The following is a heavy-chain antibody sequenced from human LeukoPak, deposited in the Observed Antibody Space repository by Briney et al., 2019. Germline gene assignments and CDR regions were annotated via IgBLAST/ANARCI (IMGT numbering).Heavy chain of an antibody. CDR2: IHPSGGST. J-gene: IGHJ4*02. V-gene: IGHV1-46*01. D-gene: IGHD3-9*01. Sequence: GASVKVSCKASGYTFTSYYMHWVRQAPGQGLEWMGIIHPSGGSTSYAQKFQGRVTMTRDTSTSTVYMELSSLRSEDTAVYYCARDLGPYYDILTGLDYWGQGTLVTVSS. CDR1: GYTFTSYY. CDR3: ARDLGPYYDILTGLDY.